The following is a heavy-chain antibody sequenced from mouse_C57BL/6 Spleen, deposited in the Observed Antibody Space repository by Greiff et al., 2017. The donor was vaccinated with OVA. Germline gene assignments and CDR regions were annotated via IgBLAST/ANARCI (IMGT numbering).Heavy chain of an antibody. CDR2: IYPGSGST. D-gene: IGHD2-4*01. J-gene: IGHJ2*01. CDR3: ARGDYGIFDY. CDR1: GYTFTSYW. Sequence: QVQLKQSGAELVKPGASVKMSCKASGYTFTSYWITWVKQRPGQGLEWIGDIYPGSGSTNYNEKFKSKATLTVDTSSSTAYMQLSSLTSEDSAVYYCARGDYGIFDYWGQGTTLTVSS. V-gene: IGHV1-55*01.